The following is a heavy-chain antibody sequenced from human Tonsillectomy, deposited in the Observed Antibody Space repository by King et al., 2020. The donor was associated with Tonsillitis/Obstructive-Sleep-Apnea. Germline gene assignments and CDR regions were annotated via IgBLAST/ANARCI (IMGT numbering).Heavy chain of an antibody. V-gene: IGHV4-59*01. CDR3: AATYYYDSSGYYPFDY. J-gene: IGHJ4*02. CDR1: GGSISSYY. Sequence: VQLQESGPGLVKPSETLSLTCTVSGGSISSYYWSWIRQPPGKGLEWIGYIYYSGSTNYNPSLKSRVTISVDTSKNQFSLKLSSVTAADTAVYCCAATYYYDSSGYYPFDYWGQGTLVTVSS. D-gene: IGHD3-22*01. CDR2: IYYSGST.